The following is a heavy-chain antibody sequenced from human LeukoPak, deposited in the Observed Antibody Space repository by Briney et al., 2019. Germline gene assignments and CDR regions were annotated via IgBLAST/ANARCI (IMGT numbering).Heavy chain of an antibody. Sequence: SETLSLTCTVSGASIRSSYWSWIRQPPGKGLEWIGYISYTGSTNYNPSLKSRVSLSVDTSKNQFSLELSSVTAADTAVYYCATYRTSFIYWYFDLWGRGTLSLSPQ. J-gene: IGHJ2*01. D-gene: IGHD2-2*01. V-gene: IGHV4-59*01. CDR1: GASIRSSY. CDR3: ATYRTSFIYWYFDL. CDR2: ISYTGST.